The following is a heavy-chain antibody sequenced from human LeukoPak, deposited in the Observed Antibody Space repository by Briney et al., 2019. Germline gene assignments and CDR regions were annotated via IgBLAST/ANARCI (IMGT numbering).Heavy chain of an antibody. Sequence: SETLSLTCSVSGYSISSGYYWGWIRQSPGKGLEWIGSIYHSGSTYYNPSLKRRVTMSVDTSKNQFSLKLSSVTAADTAVYYCAREGDGILRYSVEDYWGQGILVIVSS. CDR3: AREGDGILRYSVEDY. CDR2: IYHSGST. V-gene: IGHV4-38-2*02. D-gene: IGHD2-21*01. J-gene: IGHJ4*02. CDR1: GYSISSGYY.